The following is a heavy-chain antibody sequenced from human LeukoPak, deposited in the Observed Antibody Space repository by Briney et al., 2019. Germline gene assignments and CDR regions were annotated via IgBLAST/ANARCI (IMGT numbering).Heavy chain of an antibody. CDR2: IYSGGST. CDR3: ARDMWDGGSSGSPLTAY. CDR1: GLTVSSNY. Sequence: GGSLRLSCAASGLTVSSNYMSWVRQAPGKGLEWVSVIYSGGSTYYADSVKGRFTISRDNSKNTLYLQMNSLRAEDTAVYYCARDMWDGGSSGSPLTAYWGQGTLVTVSS. J-gene: IGHJ4*02. D-gene: IGHD6-19*01. V-gene: IGHV3-53*01.